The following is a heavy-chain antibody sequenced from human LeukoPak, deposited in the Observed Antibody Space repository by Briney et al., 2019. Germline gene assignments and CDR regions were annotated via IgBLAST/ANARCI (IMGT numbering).Heavy chain of an antibody. CDR2: ISDDGSNK. CDR1: GFTFSNYG. D-gene: IGHD7-27*01. Sequence: GGSLRLSCAASGFTFSNYGMHWVRQAPGKGLEWVAVISDDGSNKYYADSVKGRFTISRDKSKNTLYLQMNSLRPEDTAVYYCARGEDDSWGCHYWGQGTLVTVSS. J-gene: IGHJ4*02. V-gene: IGHV3-30*03. CDR3: ARGEDDSWGCHY.